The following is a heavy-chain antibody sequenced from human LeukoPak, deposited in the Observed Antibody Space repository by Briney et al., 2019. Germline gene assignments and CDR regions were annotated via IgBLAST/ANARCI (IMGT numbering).Heavy chain of an antibody. V-gene: IGHV4-39*01. J-gene: IGHJ4*02. CDR3: ASHRRYTTGSEEFAY. Sequence: PSDTLSLTCTVFGGSISNCDYYGAWLRQPPGRGLEWIASIYYSGNTFYNAPLKSRVAMSVDMSNNQFSLRLRSVTAADTAVYYCASHRRYTTGSEEFAYWGQGALVTVSS. CDR2: IYYSGNT. D-gene: IGHD2-2*02. CDR1: GGSISNCDYY.